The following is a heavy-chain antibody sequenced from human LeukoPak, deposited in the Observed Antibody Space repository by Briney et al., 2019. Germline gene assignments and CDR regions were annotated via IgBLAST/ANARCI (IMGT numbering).Heavy chain of an antibody. CDR2: INNSGGST. J-gene: IGHJ4*02. CDR3: VRGGEEWELLTDY. Sequence: PGGSLRLSCAASGFTFSSYAMSWVRQAPGKGLEWVSVINNSGGSTYYADSVKGRFTISRDNSKNTLYLQMNSLRAEDTAVYYCVRGGEEWELLTDYWGQGTLVTVSS. CDR1: GFTFSSYA. V-gene: IGHV3-23*01. D-gene: IGHD1-26*01.